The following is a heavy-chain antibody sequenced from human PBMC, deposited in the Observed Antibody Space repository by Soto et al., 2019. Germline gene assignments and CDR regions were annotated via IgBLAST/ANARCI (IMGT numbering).Heavy chain of an antibody. Sequence: GGSLRLSCAASGFTFSSYAMSWVRQAPGKGLEWVSAISGSGGSTYYADSVKGRFTISRDNSKNTLYLQMNSLRAEDTAVYYCAKDLGNYRPDYYYYFGMDVWGQGTTVTVSS. CDR2: ISGSGGST. D-gene: IGHD1-7*01. CDR3: AKDLGNYRPDYYYYFGMDV. J-gene: IGHJ6*02. CDR1: GFTFSSYA. V-gene: IGHV3-23*01.